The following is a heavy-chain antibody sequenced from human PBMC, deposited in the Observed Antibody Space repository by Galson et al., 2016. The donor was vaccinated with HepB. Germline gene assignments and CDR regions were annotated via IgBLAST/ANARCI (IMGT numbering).Heavy chain of an antibody. J-gene: IGHJ6*02. V-gene: IGHV3-7*01. CDR3: ARGIDSKREVAGKVYYYYGLDV. D-gene: IGHD6-19*01. CDR2: IIQEGHHK. CDR1: GFAFTTYW. Sequence: SLRLSCAASGFAFTTYWMNWVRQAPGKGLEWVANIIQEGHHKNYVESVEGRFTISRDNANNSVFQQMDSLRVEDTAVYYCARGIDSKREVAGKVYYYYGLDVWGQGTTVTVSS.